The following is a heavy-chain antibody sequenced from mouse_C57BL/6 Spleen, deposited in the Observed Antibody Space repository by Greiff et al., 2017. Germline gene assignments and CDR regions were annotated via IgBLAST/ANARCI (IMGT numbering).Heavy chain of an antibody. V-gene: IGHV1-7*01. CDR2: INPGSGYT. J-gene: IGHJ1*03. D-gene: IGHD2-5*01. CDR3: AGYSNYGYFDV. Sequence: QVQLQQSGAELAKPGASVTLSCKASGYTFTSYGMHWVKQRPGQGLEWIGYINPGSGYTKYNQKFKDKDTWTADKSSSTAYMKLSSLTYEDSAVYYCAGYSNYGYFDVWGTGTTVTVSS. CDR1: GYTFTSYG.